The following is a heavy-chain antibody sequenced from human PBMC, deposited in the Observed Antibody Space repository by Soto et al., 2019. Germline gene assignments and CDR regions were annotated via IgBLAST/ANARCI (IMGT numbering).Heavy chain of an antibody. CDR3: ARILAGDYYYYGMDV. CDR2: ISAYNGNT. Sequence: ASVKVSCKASGYTFTSYGISWVRQAPGQGLEWMGWISAYNGNTNYAQKLQGRVTMTTDTSTSTAYMGLRSLRSDDTAVYYCARILAGDYYYYGMDVWGQGTTVTVAS. J-gene: IGHJ6*02. D-gene: IGHD3-3*01. CDR1: GYTFTSYG. V-gene: IGHV1-18*01.